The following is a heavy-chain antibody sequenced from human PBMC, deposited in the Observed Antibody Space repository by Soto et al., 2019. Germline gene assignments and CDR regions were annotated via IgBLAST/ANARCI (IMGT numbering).Heavy chain of an antibody. CDR3: AREGVTILGRVNGDGMDV. CDR1: VGTFSSQP. CDR2: VIHSFGTA. Sequence: SVKVSCKASVGTFSSQPISGLRPPPGQGVEWMGGVIHSFGTASYAQKFQCRVTVTADDSTSTDNMELSSPRSEDTPVYYCAREGVTILGRVNGDGMDVWGQGATVTVSS. D-gene: IGHD3-3*01. V-gene: IGHV1-69*13. J-gene: IGHJ6*02.